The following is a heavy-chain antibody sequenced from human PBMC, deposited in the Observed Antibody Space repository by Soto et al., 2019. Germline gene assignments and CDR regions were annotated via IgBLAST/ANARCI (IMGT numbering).Heavy chain of an antibody. V-gene: IGHV4-59*01. D-gene: IGHD2-21*02. Sequence: SETLSLTCTVSGGSISSYYWSWIRQPPGKGLEWIGYIYYSGSTNYNPSLKSRVTISVDTSKNQFSLKLRSVTAADTAVYYCARDQYCGGDCYNYGMDVWGQGTTVTVSS. CDR1: GGSISSYY. CDR2: IYYSGST. CDR3: ARDQYCGGDCYNYGMDV. J-gene: IGHJ6*02.